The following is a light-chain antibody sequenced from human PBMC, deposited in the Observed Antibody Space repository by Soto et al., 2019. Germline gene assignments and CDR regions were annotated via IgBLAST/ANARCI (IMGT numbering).Light chain of an antibody. CDR3: GSYTSTDTPFV. CDR2: EVS. V-gene: IGLV2-14*01. J-gene: IGLJ1*01. CDR1: STDVGGYNY. Sequence: QSALDQPSSVSGSPGQSITISCTGTSTDVGGYNYVSWYQHHPGKGPKLIIYEVSNRPSGVSDRFSGSKSGNKASLIISNLEAEDESDYYCGSYTSTDTPFVFGTGTKVTVL.